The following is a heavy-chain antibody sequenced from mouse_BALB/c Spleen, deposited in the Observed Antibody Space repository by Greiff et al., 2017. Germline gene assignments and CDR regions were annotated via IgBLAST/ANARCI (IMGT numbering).Heavy chain of an antibody. CDR1: GYSITSDYA. Sequence: EVQGVESGPGLVKPSQSLSLTCTVTGYSITSDYAWNWIRQFPGNKLEWMGYISYSGSTSYNPSLKSRISITRDTSKNQFFLQLNSVTTEDTATYYCASSYYDYDGSFDYWGQGTTLTVSS. V-gene: IGHV3-2*02. J-gene: IGHJ2*01. D-gene: IGHD2-4*01. CDR3: ASSYYDYDGSFDY. CDR2: ISYSGST.